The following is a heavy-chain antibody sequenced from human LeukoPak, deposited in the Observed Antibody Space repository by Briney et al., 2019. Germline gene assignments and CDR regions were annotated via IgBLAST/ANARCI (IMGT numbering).Heavy chain of an antibody. D-gene: IGHD3-22*01. CDR1: GGTFSSYA. V-gene: IGHV1-69*05. CDR2: IIPILGTT. J-gene: IGHJ4*02. Sequence: GASVKVSCKASGGTFSSYAISWVRQAPGQGLEWMGGIIPILGTTNYAQKFQARVTITTDESTSTVYMELSSLRSEDTAVYYCARAARTYYDSSGYEAQNYWGQGTLVTVSS. CDR3: ARAARTYYDSSGYEAQNY.